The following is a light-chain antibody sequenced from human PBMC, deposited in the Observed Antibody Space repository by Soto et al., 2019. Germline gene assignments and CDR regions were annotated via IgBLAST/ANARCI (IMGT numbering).Light chain of an antibody. CDR2: VAS. V-gene: IGKV3-20*01. CDR3: QHYGTSLYT. J-gene: IGKJ2*01. Sequence: EIVVTQSPVTLSLSPGERATLSCRASQSVSITYLAWYQQKPGQAPRLLIYVASNRATGIPDRFSGSGSGTDFTLTISRLEPEDFAVYYCQHYGTSLYTFGQWTKLDIK. CDR1: QSVSITY.